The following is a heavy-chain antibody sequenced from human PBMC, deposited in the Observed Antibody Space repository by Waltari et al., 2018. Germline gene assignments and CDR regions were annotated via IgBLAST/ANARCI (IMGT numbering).Heavy chain of an antibody. CDR3: ARDSYGLDY. CDR2: ILYDGSNE. J-gene: IGHJ4*02. CDR1: AFTFSNYA. D-gene: IGHD3-10*01. V-gene: IGHV3-30-3*01. Sequence: QVQLVESGGGVVQPGRSLRLSWAASAFTFSNYAMHWVRQAPGKGLEWVAVILYDGSNEYYADSVKGRFTISRDNSKNTLYLQMNSLRAEDTAVYYCARDSYGLDYWGQGTLVTVSS.